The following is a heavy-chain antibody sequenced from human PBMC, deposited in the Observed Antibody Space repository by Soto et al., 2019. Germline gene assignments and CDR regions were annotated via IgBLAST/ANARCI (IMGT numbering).Heavy chain of an antibody. V-gene: IGHV1-69*13. Sequence: ASVKVSCKASGGTFSSYAISWVRQAPGQGLEWMGGIIPIFGTANYAQKFQGRVTITADESTSTAYMELSSLRSEDTAVYYCASGDHYDILTGYYPRPDFDYWGQGTLVTVSS. J-gene: IGHJ4*02. CDR1: GGTFSSYA. D-gene: IGHD3-9*01. CDR2: IIPIFGTA. CDR3: ASGDHYDILTGYYPRPDFDY.